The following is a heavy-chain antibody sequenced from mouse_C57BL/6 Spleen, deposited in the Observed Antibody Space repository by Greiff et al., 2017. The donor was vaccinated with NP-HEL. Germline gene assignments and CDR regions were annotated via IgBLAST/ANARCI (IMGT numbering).Heavy chain of an antibody. CDR3: AWGGNYCNYGAY. V-gene: IGHV1-80*01. Sequence: QVQLKESGAELVKPGASVKISCKASGYAFSSYWMNWVKQRPGKGLEWIGQIYPGDGDTKYNGKFKGKATLTADKSSSTAYMQLSSLTSEDSAVYFCAWGGNYCNYGAYWGQGTLVTVSA. J-gene: IGHJ3*01. CDR2: IYPGDGDT. D-gene: IGHD2-1*01. CDR1: GYAFSSYW.